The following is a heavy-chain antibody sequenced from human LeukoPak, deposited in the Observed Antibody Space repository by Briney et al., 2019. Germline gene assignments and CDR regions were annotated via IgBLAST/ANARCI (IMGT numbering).Heavy chain of an antibody. CDR2: ISYDGSNK. J-gene: IGHJ4*02. D-gene: IGHD2-15*01. V-gene: IGHV3-30-3*01. CDR3: ARDMSGYCSGGRCYNMGYFDY. CDR1: GFTFSSYA. Sequence: PGKSLRLSCAASGFTFSSYAMHWVRQAPGKGLEWVAVISYDGSNKYYADSVKGRFTISRDNSQNPLYVQMNSLRAEDTAVYNCARDMSGYCSGGRCYNMGYFDYWGQGTLVTVSS.